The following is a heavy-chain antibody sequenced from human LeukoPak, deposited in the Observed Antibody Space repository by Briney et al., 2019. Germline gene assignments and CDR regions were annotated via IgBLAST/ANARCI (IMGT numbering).Heavy chain of an antibody. Sequence: SETLSLTCSVSGGSISGYYWSWIRQPPGKGLEWIGDMYYSGSTNYNPSLKSRVTISVDTSKKQISLKLNSVTAADTAVYYCARQGSGSSYYYYTFPYWGQGTLVTVSS. CDR2: MYYSGST. J-gene: IGHJ4*02. CDR1: GGSISGYY. CDR3: ARQGSGSSYYYYTFPY. D-gene: IGHD1-26*01. V-gene: IGHV4-59*01.